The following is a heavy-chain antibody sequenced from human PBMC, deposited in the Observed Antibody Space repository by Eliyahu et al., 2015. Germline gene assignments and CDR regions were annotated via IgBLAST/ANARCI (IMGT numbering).Heavy chain of an antibody. CDR2: TISGGGRS. J-gene: IGHJ4*02. D-gene: IGHD1-26*01. V-gene: IGHV3-23*01. CDR1: GFTFSSFA. CDR3: AKEGSHYVTSYFDY. Sequence: EVQLLETGGGLVQPGGSLRLSCAASGFTFSSFAMSWVRQAPGKGLEWVATTISGGGRSHFLDSLRGGLAISRDNSKNTLYLQVNSLRAEDTAVYYCAKEGSHYVTSYFDYWGQGTLVTVSS.